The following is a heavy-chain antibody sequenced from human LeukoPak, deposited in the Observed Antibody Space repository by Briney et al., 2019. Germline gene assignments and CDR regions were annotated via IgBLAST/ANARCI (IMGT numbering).Heavy chain of an antibody. D-gene: IGHD2-8*02. Sequence: WGSLRLSCAASGFTFSTFAMIGVRQPPGKGLEWVSSIFPSSDEIHYADSVRGRFTISRDNSKSTLSLQMNSLRAEDTAIYYCATYRQVLLPFESWGRGTLVTVSS. J-gene: IGHJ4*02. CDR3: ATYRQVLLPFES. CDR2: IFPSSDEI. CDR1: GFTFSTFA. V-gene: IGHV3-23*01.